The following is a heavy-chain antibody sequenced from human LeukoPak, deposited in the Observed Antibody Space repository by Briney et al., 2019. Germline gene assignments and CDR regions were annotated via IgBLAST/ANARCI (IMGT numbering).Heavy chain of an antibody. CDR1: GRSFSGYY. CDR2: INHSGST. V-gene: IGHV4-34*01. CDR3: ARLKSLVA. D-gene: IGHD2-8*02. J-gene: IGHJ5*02. Sequence: SETLSLTCAVSGRSFSGYYWSWIRQPPGKGLEWIGEINHSGSTNYNPSLKSRVTISVDTSKNQFSLKLSSVTAADTAVYYCARLKSLVAWGQGTLVTVSS.